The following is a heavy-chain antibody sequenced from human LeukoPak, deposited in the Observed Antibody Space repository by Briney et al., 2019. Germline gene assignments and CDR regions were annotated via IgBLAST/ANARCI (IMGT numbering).Heavy chain of an antibody. CDR3: ARVRLRVWFGELLGPSWFDP. CDR1: GGSISSYY. Sequence: PSETLCLTCTVSGGSISSYYWSWIRQPPGKGLEWMARIYIGGSTNYNPYPTSRVTMSVHTSNNQLYLKLLAVTAADTAVYYCARVRLRVWFGELLGPSWFDPWGQGTLVTVSS. V-gene: IGHV4-4*07. D-gene: IGHD3-10*01. J-gene: IGHJ5*02. CDR2: IYIGGST.